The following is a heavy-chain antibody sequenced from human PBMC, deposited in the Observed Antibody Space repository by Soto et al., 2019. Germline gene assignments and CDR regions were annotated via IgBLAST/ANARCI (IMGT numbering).Heavy chain of an antibody. V-gene: IGHV1-3*05. CDR3: ARSIVVVTALDY. Sequence: QVPLVQSGAEEKKPGASVKVSCKASGYTFTSYAMHWVRQAPGQRLEWMGWINAGNGNTKYSQKFQGRVTITRDTSASTAYMELSSLRSGDTAVYYCARSIVVVTALDYWGQGTLVTVSS. CDR1: GYTFTSYA. CDR2: INAGNGNT. J-gene: IGHJ4*02. D-gene: IGHD2-21*02.